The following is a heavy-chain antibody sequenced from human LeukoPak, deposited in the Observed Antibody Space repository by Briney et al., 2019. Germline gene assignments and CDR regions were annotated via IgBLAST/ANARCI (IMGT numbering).Heavy chain of an antibody. J-gene: IGHJ5*01. V-gene: IGHV1-18*01. CDR1: GYSFTSYG. CDR2: VSGYDGDT. D-gene: IGHD6-13*01. CDR3: ARDRHSGYASSWFEY. Sequence: AAAKVACKTSGYSFTSYGITWVRQAPGQGLEWMGWVSGYDGDTNYAQKLQGRVTMTTYPSTSTAYMELRSLTSDDTAVYYCARDRHSGYASSWFEYWGQGTLVTVSS.